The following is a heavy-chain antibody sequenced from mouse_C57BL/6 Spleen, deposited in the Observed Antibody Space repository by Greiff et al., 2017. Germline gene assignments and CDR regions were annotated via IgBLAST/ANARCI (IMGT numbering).Heavy chain of an antibody. Sequence: QVQLQQSGPELVKPGASVKISCKASGYAFSSSWMNWVKQRPGKGLEWIGRIYPGDGDTNYNGKFKGKATLTADKSSSTAYMQLSSLTSADSAVYFCARSFFTTVVEGFAYWGQGTLVTVSA. CDR1: GYAFSSSW. D-gene: IGHD1-1*01. CDR3: ARSFFTTVVEGFAY. J-gene: IGHJ3*01. CDR2: IYPGDGDT. V-gene: IGHV1-82*01.